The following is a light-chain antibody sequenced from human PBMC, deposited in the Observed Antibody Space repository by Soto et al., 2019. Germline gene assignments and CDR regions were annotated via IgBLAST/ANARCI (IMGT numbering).Light chain of an antibody. CDR3: MQGAHRPLT. CDR1: QSLVYDDGNIY. J-gene: IGKJ4*01. Sequence: DVVMTQSPLSLPVSLGQPASISCRSSQSLVYDDGNIYLNWFQQRPGQPPKRLLYKVSNRDSGVPDRFSGSGSGTDFTLKISRVEAEDVGVYYCMQGAHRPLTFGGGTKVEIE. CDR2: KVS. V-gene: IGKV2-30*01.